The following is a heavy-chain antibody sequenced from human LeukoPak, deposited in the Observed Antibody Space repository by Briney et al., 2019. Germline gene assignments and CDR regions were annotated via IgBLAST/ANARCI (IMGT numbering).Heavy chain of an antibody. CDR3: ARHGRGSRSPNASDF. V-gene: IGHV5-51*01. D-gene: IGHD3-10*01. Sequence: PGGSLRLSCKGSGYRFTDYWIGWVRQMPGKGLQWMGVIYPDDSDIRYSPSFQGQVTISADKSIITAYLQWSSLKASDTAMYYCARHGRGSRSPNASDFWGQGTMVTVSS. CDR2: IYPDDSDI. J-gene: IGHJ3*01. CDR1: GYRFTDYW.